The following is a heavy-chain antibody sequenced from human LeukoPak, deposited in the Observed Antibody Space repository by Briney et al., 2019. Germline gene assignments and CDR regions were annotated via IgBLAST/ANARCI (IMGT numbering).Heavy chain of an antibody. CDR3: AVAVAVPYYFDY. CDR1: GDSISSSSYY. CDR2: IYYSGST. D-gene: IGHD6-19*01. V-gene: IGHV4-61*05. Sequence: SETLSLTCTVSGDSISSSSYYWGWIRQSPGKGLEWIGYIYYSGSTNYNPSLKSRVTISVDTSKNQFSLKLSSVTAADTAVYYCAVAVAVPYYFDYWGQGTLVTVSS. J-gene: IGHJ4*02.